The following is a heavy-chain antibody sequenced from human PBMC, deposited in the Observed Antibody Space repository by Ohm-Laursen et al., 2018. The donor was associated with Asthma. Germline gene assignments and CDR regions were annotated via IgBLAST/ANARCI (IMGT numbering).Heavy chain of an antibody. V-gene: IGHV3-11*04. CDR1: GFIFNNDF. D-gene: IGHD3-3*01. CDR2: TSGTGSVI. CDR3: ARDVMEWYLPAFDF. Sequence: SCAAAGFIFNNDFMSWIRQAPGKGLEWVSYTSGTGSVIYYADSVNGRFTVSRDDSKNTLYLQMNSLRPDDTAVYYCARDVMEWYLPAFDFWGQGTLVTVSS. J-gene: IGHJ4*02.